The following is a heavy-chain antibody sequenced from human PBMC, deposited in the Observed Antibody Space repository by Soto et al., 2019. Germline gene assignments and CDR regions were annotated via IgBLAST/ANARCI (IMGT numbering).Heavy chain of an antibody. CDR3: TTFRYYYFDTNRNKGYDP. CDR2: IKTVPEGETT. D-gene: IGHD3-9*01. J-gene: IGHJ5*02. V-gene: IGHV3-15*07. CDR1: GFTFSNAR. Sequence: ELQLVESGGGFVTPGESLRLSCAASGFTFSNARMSWVRQAPGKGLEWVGRIKTVPEGETTDYAAPVKGRFTISRDDSKDMLYLQMNSLQTDDTAVYYCTTFRYYYFDTNRNKGYDPWGQGTLVTVSS.